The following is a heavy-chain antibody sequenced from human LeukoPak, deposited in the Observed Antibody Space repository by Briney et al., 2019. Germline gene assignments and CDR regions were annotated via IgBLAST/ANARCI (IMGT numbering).Heavy chain of an antibody. CDR3: ASLVGATGGHRVDY. V-gene: IGHV1-18*01. CDR2: ISAYNGNT. D-gene: IGHD1-26*01. Sequence: ASVKVSCKASGYTFTSYGISWVRQAPGQGLEWMGWISAYNGNTNYAQKLQGRVTMTTDTSTSTAYMELSRLRSDDTAVYYCASLVGATGGHRVDYWGQGTLVTVSS. J-gene: IGHJ4*02. CDR1: GYTFTSYG.